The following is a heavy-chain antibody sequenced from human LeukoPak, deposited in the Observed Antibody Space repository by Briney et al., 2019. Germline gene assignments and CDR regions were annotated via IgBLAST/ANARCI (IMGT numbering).Heavy chain of an antibody. CDR2: ISSSSSTI. CDR1: GFTFSSYS. Sequence: GGSLRLSCAASGFTFSSYSMNWVRRAPGKGLEWVSYISSSSSTIYYADSVKGRFTISRDNAKNSLYLQMNSLRAEDAAVYYCARLRYYDFWSGYGNWFDPWGQGTLVTVSS. V-gene: IGHV3-48*01. J-gene: IGHJ5*02. CDR3: ARLRYYDFWSGYGNWFDP. D-gene: IGHD3-3*01.